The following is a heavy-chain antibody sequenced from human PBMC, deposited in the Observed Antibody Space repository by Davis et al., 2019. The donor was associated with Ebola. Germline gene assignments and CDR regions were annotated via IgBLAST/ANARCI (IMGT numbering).Heavy chain of an antibody. J-gene: IGHJ6*02. Sequence: AASVKVSCKASGGTFSSYAISWVRQAPGQGLEWMGRIIPILGIANYAQKFQGTVTITADKSTSTVYMELSSLRSEDTAVYYGARIAARGVYYYYYYGMDVWGQGTTVTVSS. CDR1: GGTFSSYA. V-gene: IGHV1-69*04. D-gene: IGHD6-6*01. CDR3: ARIAARGVYYYYYYGMDV. CDR2: IIPILGIA.